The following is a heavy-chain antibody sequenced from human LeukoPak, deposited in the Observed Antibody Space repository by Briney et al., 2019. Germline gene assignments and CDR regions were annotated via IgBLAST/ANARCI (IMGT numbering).Heavy chain of an antibody. V-gene: IGHV3-7*01. Sequence: GGSMTLASAPYGFSFSNYWMNWDRQAAGRVLEWVANIKQVGSETNYLDSVKRRFTISRDNAKNSLYLQMNSLGAEDTALYCCGSTNSFSYWGRGTLVTVSS. J-gene: IGHJ4*02. CDR1: GFSFSNYW. CDR2: IKQVGSET. CDR3: GSTNSFSY. D-gene: IGHD2-15*01.